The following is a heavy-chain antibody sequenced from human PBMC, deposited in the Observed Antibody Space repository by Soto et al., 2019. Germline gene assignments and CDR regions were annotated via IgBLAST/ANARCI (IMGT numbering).Heavy chain of an antibody. CDR3: ARVPDR. D-gene: IGHD2-2*01. CDR1: GGSIRDYY. CDR2: IYYTGTT. Sequence: SETLSLTCTVSGGSIRDYYWGWIRQSPGKGLEWIGYIYYTGTTKYNPSLKSRVTISVDSSKNQFSLKLSSVTAADTAEYYCARVPDRWGQVNLVTVS. V-gene: IGHV4-59*12. J-gene: IGHJ5*02.